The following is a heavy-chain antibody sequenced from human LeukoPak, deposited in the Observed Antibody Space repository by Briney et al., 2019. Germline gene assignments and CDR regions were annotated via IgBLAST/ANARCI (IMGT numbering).Heavy chain of an antibody. CDR1: GYIFSGYY. J-gene: IGHJ3*02. V-gene: IGHV1-2*02. CDR2: INPNSGGT. Sequence: ASVKVSCKASGYIFSGYYMHWVRQAPGQGLEWMGWINPNSGGTNYAQKFQGRVTMTRDTSISTAYMELSRLRSDDTAVYYCARGVGLESGYGNDAFDIWGQGTMVTVSS. CDR3: ARGVGLESGYGNDAFDI. D-gene: IGHD3-3*01.